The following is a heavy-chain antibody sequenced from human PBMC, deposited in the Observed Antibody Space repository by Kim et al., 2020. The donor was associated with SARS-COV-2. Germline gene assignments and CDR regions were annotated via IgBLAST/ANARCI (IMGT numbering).Heavy chain of an antibody. J-gene: IGHJ5*02. CDR2: FDPEDGET. CDR3: ATAYYDILTGYFRGGNWFDP. D-gene: IGHD3-9*01. V-gene: IGHV1-24*01. Sequence: ASVKVSCKVSGYTLTELSMHWVRQAPGKGLEWMGGFDPEDGETIYAQKFQGRVTMTEDTSTDTAYMELSSLRSEDTAVYYCATAYYDILTGYFRGGNWFDPWGQGTLVTVSS. CDR1: GYTLTELS.